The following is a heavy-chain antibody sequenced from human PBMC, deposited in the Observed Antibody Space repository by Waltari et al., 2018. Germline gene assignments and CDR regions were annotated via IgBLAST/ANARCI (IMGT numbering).Heavy chain of an antibody. V-gene: IGHV3-7*04. Sequence: EVQLVESGGGLVEPGGSLRLSCVASGFSFSNYWMSWVRQAPGKGLGGVADIKEDGSKEYYLGSVKGRFTISRDNAKNSVYLQMNSLRPEDTAVYYCARDWEGERPNFDYWGQGTLVTVSS. D-gene: IGHD1-26*01. CDR3: ARDWEGERPNFDY. J-gene: IGHJ4*02. CDR2: IKEDGSKE. CDR1: GFSFSNYW.